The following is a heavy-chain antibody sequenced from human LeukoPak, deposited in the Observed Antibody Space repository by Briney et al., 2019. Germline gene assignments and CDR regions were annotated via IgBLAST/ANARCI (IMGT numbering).Heavy chain of an antibody. CDR3: ASASYDSSGYHYFDY. J-gene: IGHJ4*02. D-gene: IGHD3-22*01. Sequence: SETLSLTCTVSGGSISSYYWSWIRQPAGKGLEWIGRIYNSGSTSYNPSLKSRVTMSVGTSKTQFSLKMSSVTAADTAVYYCASASYDSSGYHYFDYWGQGTLVTVSS. CDR1: GGSISSYY. V-gene: IGHV4-4*07. CDR2: IYNSGST.